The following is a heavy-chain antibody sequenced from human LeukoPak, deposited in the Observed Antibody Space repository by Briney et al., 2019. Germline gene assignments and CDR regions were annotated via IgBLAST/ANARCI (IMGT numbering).Heavy chain of an antibody. CDR2: IYHSGST. J-gene: IGHJ3*01. D-gene: IGHD3-22*01. CDR1: GGSISSGGYS. V-gene: IGHV4-30-2*01. CDR3: VREAATDYYDSSGYYRQTEVFDA. Sequence: SQTLSLTCAVSGGSISSGGYSWSWIRQPPGKGLEWIGYIYHSGSTNYNPSLKSRVTISVDTSKNQFSLKLRSVTAADTAVYYCVREAATDYYDSSGYYRQTEVFDAWGQGTMVTVSS.